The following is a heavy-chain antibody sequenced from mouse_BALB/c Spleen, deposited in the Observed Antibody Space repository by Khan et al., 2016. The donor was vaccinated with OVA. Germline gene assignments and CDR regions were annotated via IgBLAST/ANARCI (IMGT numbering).Heavy chain of an antibody. CDR3: ARGDYYGSSAFAY. Sequence: LVKTGASVKISCKASGYSLTGYYMHWVKQSHGKSLEWIGYISCYNGVISYNQKFKGKATFTVDTSSRNAYMQFNSLTSEDSAVIDCARGDYYGSSAFAYWGQGTLVTVSA. CDR2: ISCYNGVI. D-gene: IGHD1-1*01. V-gene: IGHV1S34*01. J-gene: IGHJ3*01. CDR1: GYSLTGYY.